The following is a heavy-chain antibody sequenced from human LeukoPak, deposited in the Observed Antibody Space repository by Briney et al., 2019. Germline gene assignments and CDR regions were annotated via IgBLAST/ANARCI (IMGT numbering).Heavy chain of an antibody. Sequence: PSETLSLTCAVYGGSFSGYYWSWIRQPPGKGLEWVGEINHSGSTNYNPSLKSRVTISVDTSKNQFSLKLSSVTAADTAVYYCARGLISGSYSRSLDYWGQGTLVTVSS. V-gene: IGHV4-34*01. CDR1: GGSFSGYY. D-gene: IGHD1-26*01. J-gene: IGHJ4*02. CDR2: INHSGST. CDR3: ARGLISGSYSRSLDY.